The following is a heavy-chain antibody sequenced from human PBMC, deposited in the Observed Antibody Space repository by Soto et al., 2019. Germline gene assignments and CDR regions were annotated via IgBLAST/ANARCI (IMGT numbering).Heavy chain of an antibody. D-gene: IGHD6-13*01. CDR1: GYTFTSYG. V-gene: IGHV1-18*01. CDR3: ARGEDSSTNWFDP. J-gene: IGHJ5*02. CDR2: ISAYNGNT. Sequence: GTPVKVSCKASGYTFTSYGISWVRKATGQGLEWMGWISAYNGNTNYAQKLQGRVTMTTDTSTSTAYMELRSLRSEDTAVYYCARGEDSSTNWFDPWGQGTLVTVSS.